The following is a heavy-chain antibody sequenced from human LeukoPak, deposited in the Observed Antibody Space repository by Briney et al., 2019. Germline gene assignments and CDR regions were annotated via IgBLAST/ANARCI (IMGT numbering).Heavy chain of an antibody. D-gene: IGHD2-15*01. Sequence: GGSLRLSCAASGFTFSSYAMHWVRQAPGKGLELVAVISYDGSNKYYADSVKGRFTISRDNSKNTLYLQMNSLRAEDTAVYYCARDKFKEMVVAVDIWGQGTMVTVSS. CDR1: GFTFSSYA. CDR3: ARDKFKEMVVAVDI. V-gene: IGHV3-30-3*01. J-gene: IGHJ3*02. CDR2: ISYDGSNK.